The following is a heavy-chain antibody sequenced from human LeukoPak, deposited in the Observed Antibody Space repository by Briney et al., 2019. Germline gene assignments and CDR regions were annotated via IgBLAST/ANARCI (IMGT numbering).Heavy chain of an antibody. D-gene: IGHD4-17*01. CDR3: ARGYGDYGSY. Sequence: GGSLRLSCAASGFTFSSYSMNWVRQAPGKGLEWVSSISTSSSLISYADSVRGRFSISRDNAQNSLFLQMNSLRGEDTAVYYCARGYGDYGSYWGQGILVTVSS. V-gene: IGHV3-21*01. J-gene: IGHJ4*02. CDR2: ISTSSSLI. CDR1: GFTFSSYS.